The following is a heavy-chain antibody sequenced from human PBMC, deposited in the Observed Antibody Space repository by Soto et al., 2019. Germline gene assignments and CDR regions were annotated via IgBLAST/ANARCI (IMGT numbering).Heavy chain of an antibody. V-gene: IGHV3-23*01. CDR2: ISGSGGST. CDR3: AKDLTSGYSYGPVDY. CDR1: GFTFSSYA. Sequence: EVQLLESGGGLVQPGGSLRLSCAASGFTFSSYAMSWVRQAPGKGLEWVSAISGSGGSTYYADSVKGRFTISGDNSKNTLYLQMNSLRAEDTAVYYCAKDLTSGYSYGPVDYWGQGTLVTVSS. J-gene: IGHJ4*02. D-gene: IGHD5-18*01.